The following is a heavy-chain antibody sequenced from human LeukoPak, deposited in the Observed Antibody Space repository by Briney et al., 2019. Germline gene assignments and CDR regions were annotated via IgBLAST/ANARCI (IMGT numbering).Heavy chain of an antibody. CDR1: GFTFTHHY. D-gene: IGHD2/OR15-2a*01. J-gene: IGHJ4*02. CDR2: IGPHSTFT. Sequence: ASGKVSCKSSGFTFTHHYIHWGRQGPGQGLGWVGDIGPHSTFTSSPQEFQGRVTMTRDTSMTTAYMELTRLTSDDTAVYYCVREGEGPLSKDFDYWGQGTLVTVSS. V-gene: IGHV1-2*02. CDR3: VREGEGPLSKDFDY.